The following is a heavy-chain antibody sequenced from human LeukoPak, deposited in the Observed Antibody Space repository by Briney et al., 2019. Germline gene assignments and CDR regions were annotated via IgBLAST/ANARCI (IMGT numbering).Heavy chain of an antibody. V-gene: IGHV3-7*01. CDR3: ARDQDQYVDYFDY. J-gene: IGHJ4*02. CDR2: IKQDGSEK. Sequence: GGSLRLSCAASGFTFSTYWMSWVRQAPGKGLEWVANIKQDGSEKYYVDFVKGRFTISRDNAKDSLYLQMNSLRAEDTAVYYCARDQDQYVDYFDYWGQGTLVTVSS. D-gene: IGHD2-15*01. CDR1: GFTFSTYW.